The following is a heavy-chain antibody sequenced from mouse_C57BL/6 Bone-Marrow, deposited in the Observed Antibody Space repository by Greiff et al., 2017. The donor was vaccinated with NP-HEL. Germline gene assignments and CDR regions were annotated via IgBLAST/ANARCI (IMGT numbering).Heavy chain of an antibody. CDR1: GYTFTDYY. V-gene: IGHV1-19*01. CDR3: ARLRWESYFDV. CDR2: INPYNGGT. J-gene: IGHJ1*03. D-gene: IGHD2-3*01. Sequence: VQLKESGPVLVKPGASVKMSCKASGYTFTDYYMNWVKQSHGKSLEWIGVINPYNGGTSYNQKFKGKATLTVDKSSSTAYMELNSLTSEDSAVYYCARLRWESYFDVWGTGTTVTVSS.